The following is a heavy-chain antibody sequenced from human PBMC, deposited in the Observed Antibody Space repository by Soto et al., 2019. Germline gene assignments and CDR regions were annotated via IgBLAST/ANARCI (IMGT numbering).Heavy chain of an antibody. Sequence: ASVKVSCKASGGTFSSYTISWVRQAPGQGLEWMGWISAYNGNTNYAQKLQGRVTMTTDTSTSTAYMELRSLRSDDTAVYYCARSIFTPTYYYYGMDVWGQGTTVTVSS. V-gene: IGHV1-18*01. D-gene: IGHD3-9*01. CDR1: GGTFSSYT. CDR3: ARSIFTPTYYYYGMDV. CDR2: ISAYNGNT. J-gene: IGHJ6*02.